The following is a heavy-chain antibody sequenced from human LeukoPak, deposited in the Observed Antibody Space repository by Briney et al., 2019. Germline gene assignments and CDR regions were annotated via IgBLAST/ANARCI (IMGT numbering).Heavy chain of an antibody. Sequence: PSETLSLTCAVYGGSFSGYYWTLIRQPPGKGLEWIGEINHSGTTNYNPSLKSRVTISVDTSKNQFSLKLSSVTAADTAAYFCARSEGSGSTVLHYWGQGTLATVSS. J-gene: IGHJ4*02. D-gene: IGHD3-10*01. CDR3: ARSEGSGSTVLHY. CDR2: INHSGTT. CDR1: GGSFSGYY. V-gene: IGHV4-34*01.